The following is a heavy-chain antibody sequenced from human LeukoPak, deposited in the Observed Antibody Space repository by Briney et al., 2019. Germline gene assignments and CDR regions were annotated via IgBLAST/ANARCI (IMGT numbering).Heavy chain of an antibody. V-gene: IGHV1-2*02. J-gene: IGHJ4*02. CDR2: INPNSGGT. CDR1: GYTFTSYY. D-gene: IGHD4-23*01. Sequence: ASVKVSCKASGYTFTSYYMHWVRQAPGQGLEWMGWINPNSGGTNYAQKFQGRVTMTRNTSISTAYMELSSLRSEDTAVYYCAYVNFGGNLGVWGQGTLVTVSS. CDR3: AYVNFGGNLGV.